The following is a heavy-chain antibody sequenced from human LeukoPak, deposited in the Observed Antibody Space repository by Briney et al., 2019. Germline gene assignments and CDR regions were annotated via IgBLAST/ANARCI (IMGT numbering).Heavy chain of an antibody. D-gene: IGHD3-10*01. CDR2: ISGSGGST. Sequence: GGSLRLSCAASGFTFSSYAMSWVRQAPGKGLEWVSVISGSGGSTNYADSVKGRFTISRDNSKNTLYLQMNSLRAEDTAVYYCAKGRSLVWFGDSYDAFDVWGQGTMVTVSS. CDR1: GFTFSSYA. V-gene: IGHV3-23*01. J-gene: IGHJ3*01. CDR3: AKGRSLVWFGDSYDAFDV.